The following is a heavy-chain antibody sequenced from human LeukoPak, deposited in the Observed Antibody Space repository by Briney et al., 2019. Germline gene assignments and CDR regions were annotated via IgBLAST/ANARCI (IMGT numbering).Heavy chain of an antibody. J-gene: IGHJ4*02. Sequence: PSETLSLTCTVSGGSISSSSYYWGWIRQPPGKGLEWIGSIYYSGSTYYNPSLKGRVTISVDTSKNQFSLKLSSVTAADTAVYYCARGLVPFDYGEEGTYFDYWGQGTLVTVSS. V-gene: IGHV4-39*07. D-gene: IGHD4-17*01. CDR1: GGSISSSSYY. CDR3: ARGLVPFDYGEEGTYFDY. CDR2: IYYSGST.